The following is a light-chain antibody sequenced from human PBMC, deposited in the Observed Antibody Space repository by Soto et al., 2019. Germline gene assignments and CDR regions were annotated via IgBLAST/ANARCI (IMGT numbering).Light chain of an antibody. CDR3: QQLNGSPWT. CDR2: GAS. J-gene: IGKJ1*01. V-gene: IGKV1-9*01. CDR1: PAIASF. Sequence: DIQMTQSPSTLPASVGDRVTITCRASPAIASFLAWYQQKPGTAPKLLIYGASTLQSGVPSRFRGSRSGTDYTLTIASLQPEDFATYYCQQLNGSPWTFGQGTKVDIK.